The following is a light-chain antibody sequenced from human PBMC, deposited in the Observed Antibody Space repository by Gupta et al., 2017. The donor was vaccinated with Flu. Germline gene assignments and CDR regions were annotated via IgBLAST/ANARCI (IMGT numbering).Light chain of an antibody. CDR2: TNI. Sequence: QSVLTPPPSVSGAPWQRVTISCTGSNSNIGAGYDVQWYQQLPGTAPKLLIYTNIDRPSGVPDRFSGSRSGSSASLAITGLQAEDEADYYCQSYDSSLSAGVFGGGTKLTVL. CDR3: QSYDSSLSAGV. CDR1: NSNIGAGYD. J-gene: IGLJ3*02. V-gene: IGLV1-40*01.